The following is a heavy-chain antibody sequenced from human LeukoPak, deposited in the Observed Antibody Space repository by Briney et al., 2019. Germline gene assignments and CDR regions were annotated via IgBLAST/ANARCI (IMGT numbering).Heavy chain of an antibody. CDR3: ASDRPTSEGSRWYLYNWFDP. CDR2: INSDGSST. Sequence: GGSVILFCAASGFTFSSYWMHWVGQAPGKGLGWVSRINSDGSSTSYADSVKGRFTISEDNAKNTLYLQMNRLRAEDTAVYSCASDRPTSEGSRWYLYNWFDPWGEGTVDTVSS. J-gene: IGHJ5*02. CDR1: GFTFSSYW. D-gene: IGHD6-13*01. V-gene: IGHV3-74*01.